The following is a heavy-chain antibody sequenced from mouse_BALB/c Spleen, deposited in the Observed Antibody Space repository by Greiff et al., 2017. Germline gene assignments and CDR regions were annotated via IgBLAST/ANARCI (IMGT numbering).Heavy chain of an antibody. V-gene: IGHV14-1*02. CDR1: GFNINDYY. D-gene: IGHD1-1*01. Sequence: VQLQQSGAELVRPGALVKLSCKASGFNINDYYMHWVKQRPEQGLEWIGWIDPENGNTIYDPKFQGKASITADTSSNTAYLQLSSLTSEDTAVYYCARAGSPLAYWGQGTLVTVSA. CDR3: ARAGSPLAY. CDR2: IDPENGNT. J-gene: IGHJ3*01.